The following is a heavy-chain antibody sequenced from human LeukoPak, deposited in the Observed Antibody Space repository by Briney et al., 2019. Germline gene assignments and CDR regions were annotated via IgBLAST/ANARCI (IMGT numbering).Heavy chain of an antibody. Sequence: ASVKVSCKASGYTFNSSYMHWVRQAPGQGLEWMGIINPSDDSTSYAQKLQGRVTMTSDTSTSTVYMELRSLKSEDTAVYYCARRVGATPFDLWGQGTLVTVSS. CDR3: ARRVGATPFDL. CDR2: INPSDDST. V-gene: IGHV1-46*02. CDR1: GYTFNSSY. J-gene: IGHJ4*02. D-gene: IGHD1-26*01.